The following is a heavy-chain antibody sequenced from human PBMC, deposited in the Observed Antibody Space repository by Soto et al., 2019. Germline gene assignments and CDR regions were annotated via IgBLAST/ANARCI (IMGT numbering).Heavy chain of an antibody. CDR1: GFTFSSYS. CDR3: ARDPISAYDNYYYMDV. V-gene: IGHV3-21*01. CDR2: ISSRSSYI. D-gene: IGHD5-12*01. Sequence: GGSLRLSCAASGFTFSSYSMNWVRQAPGKGLEWVSSISSRSSYIHYAGSVQGRFTISRDNAKNSLYLQMSSLRAEDTALYYCARDPISAYDNYYYMDVWGKGTTVTVSS. J-gene: IGHJ6*03.